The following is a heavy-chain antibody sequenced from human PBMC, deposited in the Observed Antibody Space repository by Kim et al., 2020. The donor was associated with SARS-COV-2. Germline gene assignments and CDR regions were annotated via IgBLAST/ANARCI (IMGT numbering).Heavy chain of an antibody. Sequence: SETLSLTCTVSGGSVSSGSYYWSWIRQPPGKGLEWIGYIYYSGSTNYNPSLKSRVTISVDTSKNQFSLKLSSVTAADTAVYYCARDLLTARGVGYYYYYGMDVWGQGTTVTVSS. D-gene: IGHD3-10*01. CDR3: ARDLLTARGVGYYYYYGMDV. V-gene: IGHV4-61*01. CDR2: IYYSGST. J-gene: IGHJ6*02. CDR1: GGSVSSGSYY.